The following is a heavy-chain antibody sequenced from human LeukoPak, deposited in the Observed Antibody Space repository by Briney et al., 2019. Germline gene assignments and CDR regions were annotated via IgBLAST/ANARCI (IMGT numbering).Heavy chain of an antibody. CDR3: ARDLYGLQPNAFDI. Sequence: SETLSLTCTVSGGSISSYYWSWIRQPPGKGLEWIWYIYYSGSTNYNPSLKSRVTISVDTSKNQFSLKLSSVTSADTAVYYCARDLYGLQPNAFDIWGQGTMVTVSS. V-gene: IGHV4-59*01. CDR2: IYYSGST. D-gene: IGHD1-1*01. J-gene: IGHJ3*02. CDR1: GGSISSYY.